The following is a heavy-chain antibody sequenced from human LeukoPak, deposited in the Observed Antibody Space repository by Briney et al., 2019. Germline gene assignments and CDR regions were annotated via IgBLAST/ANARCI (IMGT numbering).Heavy chain of an antibody. D-gene: IGHD3-10*01. CDR3: ARDHSYYGSGVYFDY. V-gene: IGHV1-3*01. CDR2: INAGNGNT. J-gene: IGHJ4*02. CDR1: GYTFTTYA. Sequence: ASVKVSCKASGYTFTTYAIYWVRQAPGQRLEWMGWINAGNGNTKYSQKFQDRVTISRDISASTSFMELSSLRSEDTAVYYCARDHSYYGSGVYFDYWGQGTLVTVSS.